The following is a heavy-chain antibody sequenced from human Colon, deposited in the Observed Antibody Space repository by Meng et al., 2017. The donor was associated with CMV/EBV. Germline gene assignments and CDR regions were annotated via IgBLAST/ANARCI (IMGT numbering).Heavy chain of an antibody. Sequence: QWPLQQAGPMLVEPSGTLFLPCSVSGGSSTNRNLWSWVRLPPGKGLEWIGEVYLGGTIHHHPSLQSRVTISLDKAKDHLSLKLASVTAADTAVYYCASLKDYDGRGYYYFESWGQGTLVTVSS. J-gene: IGHJ4*02. CDR1: GGSSTNRNL. D-gene: IGHD3-22*01. V-gene: IGHV4-4*02. CDR3: ASLKDYDGRGYYYFES. CDR2: VYLGGTI.